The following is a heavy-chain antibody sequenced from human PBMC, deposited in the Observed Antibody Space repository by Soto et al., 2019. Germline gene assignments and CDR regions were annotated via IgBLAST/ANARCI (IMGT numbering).Heavy chain of an antibody. CDR3: ARARTVGSFSRFDY. D-gene: IGHD1-26*01. J-gene: IGHJ4*01. Sequence: GGSLRLSWLPSGFTLSSYSIDWDRQAPGKGLEWISYISTRSNSIYYADSVKGRFTVSRDNGKNSLYVQMNSLSDEDTALYFCARARTVGSFSRFDYWGHGALVTVSS. V-gene: IGHV3-48*02. CDR2: ISTRSNSI. CDR1: GFTLSSYS.